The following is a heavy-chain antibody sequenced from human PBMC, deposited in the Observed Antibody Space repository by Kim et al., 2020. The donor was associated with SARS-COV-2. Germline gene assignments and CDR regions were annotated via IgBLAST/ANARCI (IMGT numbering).Heavy chain of an antibody. CDR1: GFTFSSYG. CDR2: ISYDGSNK. V-gene: IGHV3-30*18. D-gene: IGHD2-8*02. J-gene: IGHJ4*02. CDR3: AKGEYSGVCPLDY. Sequence: GGSLRLSCAASGFTFSSYGMHWVRQAPGKGLEWVAVISYDGSNKYYADSVKGRFTISRDNSKNTLYLQMNSLRAEDTAVYYCAKGEYSGVCPLDYWGQGTLVTVSS.